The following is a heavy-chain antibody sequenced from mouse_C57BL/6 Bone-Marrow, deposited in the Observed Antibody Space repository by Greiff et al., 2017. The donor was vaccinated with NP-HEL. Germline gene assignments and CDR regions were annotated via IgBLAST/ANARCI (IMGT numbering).Heavy chain of an antibody. V-gene: IGHV2-2*01. D-gene: IGHD1-1*01. Sequence: VMLVESGPGLVQPSQSLSITCTVSGFSLTSYGVHWVRQSPGKGLEWLGVIWSGGSTDYNAAFISRLSISKDNSKSQVFFKMNSLQADDTAIYYCARGNYYGSSYPWYFDVWGTGTTVTVSS. CDR3: ARGNYYGSSYPWYFDV. J-gene: IGHJ1*03. CDR1: GFSLTSYG. CDR2: IWSGGST.